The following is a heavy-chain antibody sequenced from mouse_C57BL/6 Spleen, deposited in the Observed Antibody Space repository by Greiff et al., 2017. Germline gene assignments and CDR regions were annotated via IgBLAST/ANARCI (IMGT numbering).Heavy chain of an antibody. CDR2: INPSNGGT. V-gene: IGHV1-53*01. J-gene: IGHJ3*01. Sequence: VKLQQPGTELVKPGASVKLSCKASGYTFTSYWMHWVKQRPGQGLEWIGNINPSNGGTNYNEKFKSKATLTVDKSSSTAYMQLSSLTSEDSAVYYCARSSSGYVWFAYWGQGTLVTVSA. CDR1: GYTFTSYW. D-gene: IGHD3-2*02. CDR3: ARSSSGYVWFAY.